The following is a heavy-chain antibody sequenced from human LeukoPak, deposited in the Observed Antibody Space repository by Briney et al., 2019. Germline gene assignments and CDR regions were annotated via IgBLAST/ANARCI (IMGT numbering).Heavy chain of an antibody. CDR3: ARDLSSTWYSLAY. V-gene: IGHV3-20*04. D-gene: IGHD2-2*01. CDR1: GISSDDYG. CDR2: INWDGSAT. Sequence: GGSLRLSCEASGISSDDYGMSWVRQAPGKGLEWVSGINWDGSATSYADSVKGRFTISRDNANNFLYLQMNSLRAEDTAFYYCARDLSSTWYSLAYWGQGTLVTVSS. J-gene: IGHJ4*02.